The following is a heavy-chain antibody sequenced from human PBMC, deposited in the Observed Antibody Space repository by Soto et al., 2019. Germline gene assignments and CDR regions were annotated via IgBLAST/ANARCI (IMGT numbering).Heavy chain of an antibody. CDR2: ISYDGSNK. V-gene: IGHV3-30*18. CDR3: AKGGVSDSISSRGYYYYGMDV. CDR1: GFTFSSYG. Sequence: QVPLVASGGGVVQPGRSLRLSCAASGFTFSSYGMHWVRQAPGKGLEWVAVISYDGSNKYYADSVKGRFTISRDNSKNTLYLHMNSMRAEDTAVYYCAKGGVSDSISSRGYYYYGMDVWGQGTTVTVSS. J-gene: IGHJ6*02. D-gene: IGHD6-6*01.